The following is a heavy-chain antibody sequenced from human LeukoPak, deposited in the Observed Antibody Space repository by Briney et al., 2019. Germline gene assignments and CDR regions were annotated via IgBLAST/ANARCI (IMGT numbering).Heavy chain of an antibody. CDR3: ARFYYDSSGSHAFDI. Sequence: SVKVSCKASGGTFSSYTISWVRQAPGQGLEWMGRIIPILGIANYAQKFQGRVTITADKSTSTAYVELSSLRSEDRAVYYCARFYYDSSGSHAFDIWGQGTMVTVSS. V-gene: IGHV1-69*02. D-gene: IGHD3-22*01. J-gene: IGHJ3*02. CDR1: GGTFSSYT. CDR2: IIPILGIA.